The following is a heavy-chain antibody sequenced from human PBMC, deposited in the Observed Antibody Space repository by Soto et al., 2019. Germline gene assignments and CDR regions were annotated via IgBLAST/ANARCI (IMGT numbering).Heavy chain of an antibody. Sequence: VESLKISCRTSGYKFTSSWIAWVRQKPGKGLEWMGIIFPSDSDTRYSPSFQGQVTISADRSTSTVFLQWASLKASDTAVYFCARRDKSGYFNWFDPWGQGTLVTVSS. J-gene: IGHJ5*02. D-gene: IGHD3-22*01. CDR1: GYKFTSSW. CDR2: IFPSDSDT. V-gene: IGHV5-51*01. CDR3: ARRDKSGYFNWFDP.